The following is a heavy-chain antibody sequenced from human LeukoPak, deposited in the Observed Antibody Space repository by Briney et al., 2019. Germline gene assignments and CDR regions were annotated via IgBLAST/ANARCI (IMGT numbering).Heavy chain of an antibody. CDR2: IYHSGST. D-gene: IGHD6-19*01. CDR3: ASAAVASRSDY. Sequence: SETVSLTCAGSGGSISSSNWWSWVRQPPGKGLEWIGEIYHSGSTNYNPSLKSRVTISVDKSKNQFSLKLSSVTAADTAVYYCASAAVASRSDYWGQGTLVTVSS. CDR1: GGSISSSNW. V-gene: IGHV4-4*02. J-gene: IGHJ4*02.